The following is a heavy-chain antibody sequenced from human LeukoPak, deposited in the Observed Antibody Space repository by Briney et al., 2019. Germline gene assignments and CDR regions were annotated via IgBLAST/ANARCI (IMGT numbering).Heavy chain of an antibody. V-gene: IGHV4-59*01. CDR1: GASINNYY. D-gene: IGHD3-22*01. CDR3: VRLRGSSGPIDH. CDR2: IYYYGST. J-gene: IGHJ4*02. Sequence: SETLSLTCTLSGASINNYYWSWIRQPPGKGLEWIGYIYYYGSTNYNPSLKSRVTISVDTSENQFSLRLTSVTAADTAVYYCVRLRGSSGPIDHWGQGTLVTVSS.